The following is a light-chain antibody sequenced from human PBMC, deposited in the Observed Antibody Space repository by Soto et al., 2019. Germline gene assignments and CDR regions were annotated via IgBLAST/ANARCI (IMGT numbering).Light chain of an antibody. CDR1: QRVSNSY. CDR2: HAS. CDR3: QQYERPPFA. Sequence: EIVLTQSPGTLSLFPGDRATLSCRASQRVSNSYLAWFQQKPGQAPRLLIYHASSRAAGVPDRVSGGGSGTDFTLTISALEPEDFALYFCQQYERPPFAFGQGTRLEI. J-gene: IGKJ2*01. V-gene: IGKV3-20*01.